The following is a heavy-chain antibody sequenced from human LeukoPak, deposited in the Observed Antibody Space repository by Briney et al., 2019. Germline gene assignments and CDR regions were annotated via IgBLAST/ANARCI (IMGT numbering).Heavy chain of an antibody. J-gene: IGHJ4*02. CDR1: GGSISSGGYS. CDR2: IYHSGST. V-gene: IGHV4-30-2*01. CDR3: ARAPPPPYYFDY. Sequence: SETLSLTCAVSGGSISSGGYSWSWIRQPPGKGLEWIGYIYHSGSTYYNPSLKSRVTISVDRSKNQFSLKLSSVTPADTALYYCARAPPPPYYFDYWGQGTLVTVSS.